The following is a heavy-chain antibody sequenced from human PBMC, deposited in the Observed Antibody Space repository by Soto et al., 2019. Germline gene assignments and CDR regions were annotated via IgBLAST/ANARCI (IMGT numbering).Heavy chain of an antibody. CDR2: IIPFHGVT. V-gene: IGHV1-69*08. CDR1: GGTFSPHT. J-gene: IGHJ4*02. CDR3: TRDWEITVSTWSFGGF. Sequence: QVQLVQSGAEVKKPGSSVNVSCKASGGTFSPHTINWVRQAPGQGLEWMGRIIPFHGVTNYAQKFQARVTITADKSTSTAYMELSGLRFEDTAMYYCTRDWEITVSTWSFGGFWGRGTLVTVSS. D-gene: IGHD3-10*01.